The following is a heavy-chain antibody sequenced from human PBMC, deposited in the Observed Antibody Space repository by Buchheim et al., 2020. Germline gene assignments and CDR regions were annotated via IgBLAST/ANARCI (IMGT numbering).Heavy chain of an antibody. CDR3: AKVGRTWIQLWNPFDY. J-gene: IGHJ4*02. D-gene: IGHD5-18*01. CDR2: IKDNGGTT. CDR1: GFTFNNFA. Sequence: EVQLLESGGGLVQPGGSLRLSCVGSGFTFNNFAMSWVRQAPGKGLDWVSSIKDNGGTTYYADSVKGRFTISRDNSNNTLYLQMNSLRAEDSALYYCAKVGRTWIQLWNPFDYWGQGTL. V-gene: IGHV3-23*01.